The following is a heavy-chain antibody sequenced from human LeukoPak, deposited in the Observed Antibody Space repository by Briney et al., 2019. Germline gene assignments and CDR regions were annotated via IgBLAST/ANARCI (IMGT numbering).Heavy chain of an antibody. Sequence: GGSLRLSCAASGFTFSSYSMYWVRQAPGKGLEWVSYISSSSSTIYYADSVKGRFTISRDNAKNSLYLQMNSLRAEDTAVYYCARDRPRAFDIWGQGTMVTVSS. CDR3: ARDRPRAFDI. J-gene: IGHJ3*02. CDR1: GFTFSSYS. CDR2: ISSSSSTI. V-gene: IGHV3-48*01.